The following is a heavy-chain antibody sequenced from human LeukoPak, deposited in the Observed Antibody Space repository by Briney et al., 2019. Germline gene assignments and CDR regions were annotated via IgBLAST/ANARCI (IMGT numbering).Heavy chain of an antibody. CDR1: GFTFSSYS. J-gene: IGHJ4*02. D-gene: IGHD3-3*01. V-gene: IGHV3-21*01. Sequence: GGSLRLSCAASGFTFSSYSMNWVRQAPGKGLEWVSSISSSSSYIYYVDSVKGRFTISRDNAKNSLYLQMNSLRAEDTAVYYCARAPAYYDFWSGYYEPYYFDYWGQGTLVTVSS. CDR2: ISSSSSYI. CDR3: ARAPAYYDFWSGYYEPYYFDY.